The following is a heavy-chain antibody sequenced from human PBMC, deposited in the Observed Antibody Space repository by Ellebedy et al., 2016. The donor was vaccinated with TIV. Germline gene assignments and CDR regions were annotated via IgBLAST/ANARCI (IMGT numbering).Heavy chain of an antibody. CDR1: GFPLRNYA. V-gene: IGHV3-23*01. J-gene: IGHJ4*02. Sequence: GESLKISCTASGFPLRNYARSWVRQAPEKGLEWLSTISGGGDNIYYADSVKGRFTISRDDSKNTLFLQMDSLRAEDTAVYYCAKRPLTMIVLPEYFFDYWGQGTLVTVSS. CDR2: ISGGGDNI. CDR3: AKRPLTMIVLPEYFFDY. D-gene: IGHD3-22*01.